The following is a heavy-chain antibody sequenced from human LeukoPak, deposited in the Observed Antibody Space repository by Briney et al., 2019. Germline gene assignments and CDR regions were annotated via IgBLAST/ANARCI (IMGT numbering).Heavy chain of an antibody. CDR1: GFAFDDLA. CDR3: SRNGLVDFDY. J-gene: IGHJ4*02. Sequence: GGSLRLSCTTSGFAFDDLAMSWVRQPAGKGLEWVGFIRRRAYGGAAEYAASVKGGFIISRDDSKGVAYLQMNSLKTEDTAVYYCSRNGLVDFDYWGQGSRVIVSP. CDR2: IRRRAYGGAA. V-gene: IGHV3-49*04.